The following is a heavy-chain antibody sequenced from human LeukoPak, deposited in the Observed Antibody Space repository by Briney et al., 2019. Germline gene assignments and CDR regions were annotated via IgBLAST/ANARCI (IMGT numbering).Heavy chain of an antibody. CDR1: GFTFSSYN. J-gene: IGHJ4*02. CDR3: AKDLEEVVVITLDY. V-gene: IGHV3-23*01. CDR2: ISHSNSYI. Sequence: GGFLRLSCAASGFTFSSYNMNWVRQAPGRGLEWVSSISHSNSYIYYSDSVKGRFTISRDNSKNTLYLQMNSLRVEDTAVYYCAKDLEEVVVITLDYWGQGTLVTVSS. D-gene: IGHD3-22*01.